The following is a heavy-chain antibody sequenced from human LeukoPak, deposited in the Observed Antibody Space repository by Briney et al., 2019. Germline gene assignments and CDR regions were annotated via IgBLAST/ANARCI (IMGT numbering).Heavy chain of an antibody. Sequence: GGSLRLSCAASGFTFSSYAMSWVRQAPGKGLEWVSAISGSGGSTYYADSVKGRFTISRDNSKNTLYLQMNSLRAEDTAVYCCANSGRGARPAYFDYWGQGTLVTVSS. J-gene: IGHJ4*02. CDR1: GFTFSSYA. CDR2: ISGSGGST. D-gene: IGHD1-26*01. CDR3: ANSGRGARPAYFDY. V-gene: IGHV3-23*01.